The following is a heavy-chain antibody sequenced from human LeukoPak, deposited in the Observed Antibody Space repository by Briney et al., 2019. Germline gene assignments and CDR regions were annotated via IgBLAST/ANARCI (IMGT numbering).Heavy chain of an antibody. V-gene: IGHV1-46*01. Sequence: GASVKVSCKASGYTFTSYYMHWVRQAPGQGLEWMGIINPSGGSTSYAQKFQGRVTMTRDTSTSTVYMELSSVRSGDRAVYYCARGLEYDLLALDSWREATMVSVCS. CDR2: INPSGGST. CDR1: GYTFTSYY. J-gene: IGHJ3*02. CDR3: ARGLEYDLLALDS. D-gene: IGHD3-16*01.